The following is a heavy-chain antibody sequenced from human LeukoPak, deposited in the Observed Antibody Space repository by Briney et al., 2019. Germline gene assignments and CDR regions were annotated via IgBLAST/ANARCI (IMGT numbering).Heavy chain of an antibody. V-gene: IGHV5-51*01. CDR3: ARRPGLLWFGETLNAFDI. CDR2: IYPGDSDT. J-gene: IGHJ3*02. D-gene: IGHD3-10*01. CDR1: GYSFTSYW. Sequence: GESLKISCKGSGYSFTSYWIGWVRQMPGKGLEWMGIIYPGDSDTRYSPSFQGQVTISADKSISTAYLQWSSLKASDTAMYYCARRPGLLWFGETLNAFDIWGQGTMVTVS.